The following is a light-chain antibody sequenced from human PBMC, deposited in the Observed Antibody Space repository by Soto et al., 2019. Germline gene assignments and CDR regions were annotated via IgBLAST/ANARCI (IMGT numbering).Light chain of an antibody. J-gene: IGKJ4*01. Sequence: EIVLTQSPGTLSLSPGERATLSCRASQSISSRYLSWYQQKPGQAPRLLIYGASTRATGIPDRFSGSGSWTDFTLIISRLEPEDFAVYYCQQYAASVTFGGGTKVEIK. CDR1: QSISSRY. CDR3: QQYAASVT. V-gene: IGKV3-20*01. CDR2: GAS.